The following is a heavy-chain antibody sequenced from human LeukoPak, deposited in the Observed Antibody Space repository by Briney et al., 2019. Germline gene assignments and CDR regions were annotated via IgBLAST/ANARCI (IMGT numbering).Heavy chain of an antibody. V-gene: IGHV1-2*02. CDR1: GYTFTSYG. CDR2: INPNSGGT. CDR3: ARDFQPGIAAAGTDY. J-gene: IGHJ4*02. Sequence: ASVKVSCKASGYTFTSYGISWVRQAPGQGLEWMGWINPNSGGTNYAQKFQGRVTMTRDTSISTAYMELSRLRSDDTAVYYCARDFQPGIAAAGTDYWGQGTLVTVSS. D-gene: IGHD6-13*01.